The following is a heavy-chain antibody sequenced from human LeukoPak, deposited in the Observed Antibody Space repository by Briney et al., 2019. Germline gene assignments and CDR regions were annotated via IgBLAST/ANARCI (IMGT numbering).Heavy chain of an antibody. CDR2: INHDGTIT. CDR1: GLPFSAYW. V-gene: IGHV3-74*01. Sequence: PGGSLRLSCAVSGLPFSAYWMSWIRQVPGEGPVWVARINHDGTITHYADSVKGRFTISRDNGKNILYLQITSLGPEDTAVYYCTRDVWGNSDYWGQGTLVTVSS. J-gene: IGHJ4*02. D-gene: IGHD7-27*01. CDR3: TRDVWGNSDY.